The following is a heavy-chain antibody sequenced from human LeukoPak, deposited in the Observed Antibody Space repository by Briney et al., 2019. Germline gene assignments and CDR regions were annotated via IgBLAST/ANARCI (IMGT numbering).Heavy chain of an antibody. CDR3: ARGYRSNIGWFNFDY. Sequence: GESLKISCKGSGYTFTTYWIGWVRQLPGKGLEWMGIIYPGDSDTRYSPSSQAQVTISVDKSINTAYLQWNSLEASDTAMYYCARGYRSNIGWFNFDYWGQGTQVTVSS. D-gene: IGHD6-13*01. CDR2: IYPGDSDT. J-gene: IGHJ4*02. CDR1: GYTFTTYW. V-gene: IGHV5-51*01.